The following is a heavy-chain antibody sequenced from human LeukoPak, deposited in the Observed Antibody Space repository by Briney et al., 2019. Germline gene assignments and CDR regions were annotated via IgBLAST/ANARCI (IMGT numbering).Heavy chain of an antibody. J-gene: IGHJ6*03. CDR2: IIPIFGTA. CDR1: GGTFSSYA. V-gene: IGHV1-69*05. D-gene: IGHD2-15*01. Sequence: GASVKVSCKASGGTFSSYAISWVRQAPGQGLEWMGGIIPIFGTANYAQKFQGRVTITTDESTSTAYMELSSLRSEDTAVYYCARGPPVGSSDYYYMDVWGKGTTVTVSS. CDR3: ARGPPVGSSDYYYMDV.